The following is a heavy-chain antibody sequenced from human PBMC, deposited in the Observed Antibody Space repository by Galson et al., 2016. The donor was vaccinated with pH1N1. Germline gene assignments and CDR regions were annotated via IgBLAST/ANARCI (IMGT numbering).Heavy chain of an antibody. D-gene: IGHD3-10*01. CDR2: ISYDGSKK. J-gene: IGHJ5*02. Sequence: SLRLSCAASGFTFSSYGMHWVRQAPGKGLEWVAVISYDGSKKYYADSVKGRFTISRDNSKNTLYLQMNSLRAEDTAVYYCAKPIYGSGGFGPWGQGTLVTVSS. CDR3: AKPIYGSGGFGP. CDR1: GFTFSSYG. V-gene: IGHV3-30*18.